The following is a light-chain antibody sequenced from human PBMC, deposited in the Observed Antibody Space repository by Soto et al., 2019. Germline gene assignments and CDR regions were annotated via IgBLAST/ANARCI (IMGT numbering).Light chain of an antibody. J-gene: IGLJ1*01. CDR2: GNS. Sequence: QSVLTQPPSLSRAPGQRVTISCTGSSSNIGAGYDVHWYQQLPGTAPKLLIYGNSNRPSGVPDRFSGSKSGTSASLAITGLQAEDEADYYCQSYDSSLSGSVFGTGTKATVL. V-gene: IGLV1-40*01. CDR3: QSYDSSLSGSV. CDR1: SSNIGAGYD.